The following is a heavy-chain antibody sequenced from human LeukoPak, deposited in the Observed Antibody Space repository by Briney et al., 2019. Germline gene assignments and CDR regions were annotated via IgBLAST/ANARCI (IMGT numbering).Heavy chain of an antibody. J-gene: IGHJ3*02. CDR3: TREKIGVDAFDI. V-gene: IGHV1-2*02. CDR1: GYTFTGYY. D-gene: IGHD3-10*01. CDR2: INPNSGGT. Sequence: ASVKVSCKASGYTFTGYYMHWVRQAPGQGLEWMGWINPNSGGTNYAQKFQGRVTMTTDTSTSTAYMELRSLRSDDTAVYYCTREKIGVDAFDIWGQGTMVTVSS.